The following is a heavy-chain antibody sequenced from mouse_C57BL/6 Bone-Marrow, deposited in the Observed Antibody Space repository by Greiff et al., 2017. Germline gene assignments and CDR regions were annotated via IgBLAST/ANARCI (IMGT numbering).Heavy chain of an antibody. D-gene: IGHD2-4*01. V-gene: IGHV1-39*01. CDR2: INPNYGTT. CDR1: GYSFTDYN. Sequence: VQLQESGPELVKPGASVKISCKASGYSFTDYNMNWVKQSHGKSLEWIGVINPNYGTTSYNQKFKGKATLTVDPSSSTAYLQLNSLTSEDSAVYYCARGYDYDYAMDYWGQGTSVTVSS. J-gene: IGHJ4*01. CDR3: ARGYDYDYAMDY.